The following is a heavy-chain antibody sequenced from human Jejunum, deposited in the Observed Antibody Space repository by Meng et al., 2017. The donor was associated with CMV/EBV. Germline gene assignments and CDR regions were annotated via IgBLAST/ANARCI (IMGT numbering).Heavy chain of an antibody. CDR1: GFSCSNYM. V-gene: IGHV3-21*01. CDR3: ARVLKGGTYFDN. CDR2: ISISGYR. J-gene: IGHJ4*02. Sequence: CAASGFSCSNYMMNWVRQAPGKGLAGVSSISISGYRYYADSVKGRFTISRDDAESSLFLQMNSLGAEDTAVYYCARVLKGGTYFDNWGQGTQVTVSS. D-gene: IGHD1-26*01.